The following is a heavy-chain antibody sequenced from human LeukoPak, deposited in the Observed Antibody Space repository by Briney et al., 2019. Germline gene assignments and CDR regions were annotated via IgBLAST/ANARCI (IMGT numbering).Heavy chain of an antibody. CDR1: GYTFTSYA. CDR2: INTNTGNP. CDR3: AREIYGDYAPNRNYYYYYYMDV. J-gene: IGHJ6*03. V-gene: IGHV7-4-1*02. Sequence: GASVKVSCKASGYTFTSYAMNWVRQAPGQGLEWMGWINTNTGNPTYAQGFTGRFVFSLDTSVSTAYLQISSLKAEDTAVYYCAREIYGDYAPNRNYYYYYYMDVWGKGTTVT. D-gene: IGHD4-17*01.